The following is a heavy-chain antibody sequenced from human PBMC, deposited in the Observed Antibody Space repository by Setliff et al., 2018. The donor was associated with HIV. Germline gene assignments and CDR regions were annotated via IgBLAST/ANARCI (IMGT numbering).Heavy chain of an antibody. CDR2: INPNSGAT. Sequence: ASVKVSCKASGYTFTSYYMHWVRQAPGQGLEWMGRINPNSGATDYAQEFQGRVSMTRDTSIRTVYMELSRLRSDDTALYYCATDREKWEGYWGQGTLVTVSS. J-gene: IGHJ4*02. V-gene: IGHV1-2*06. D-gene: IGHD1-26*01. CDR3: ATDREKWEGY. CDR1: GYTFTSYY.